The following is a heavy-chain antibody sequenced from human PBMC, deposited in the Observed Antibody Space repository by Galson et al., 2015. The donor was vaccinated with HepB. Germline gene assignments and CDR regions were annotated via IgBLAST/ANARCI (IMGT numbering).Heavy chain of an antibody. Sequence: SLRLSCAASGFTFSRYWMHWVRRAPGKGLVWVSRINSDGRSTSYADSVKGRFTISRDNAKNTMYLQVNILRAEDTAVYYCARDQVLWFGSDEGGMDVWGQGTTVTVSS. CDR3: ARDQVLWFGSDEGGMDV. CDR2: INSDGRST. J-gene: IGHJ6*02. CDR1: GFTFSRYW. D-gene: IGHD3-10*01. V-gene: IGHV3-74*01.